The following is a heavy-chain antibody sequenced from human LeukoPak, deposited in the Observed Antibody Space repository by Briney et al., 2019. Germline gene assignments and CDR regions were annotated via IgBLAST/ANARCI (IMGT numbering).Heavy chain of an antibody. D-gene: IGHD1-26*01. Sequence: GGSLRLSCAASGFTFSSYAMSWVRQAPGKGLVWVSRINSDGSSTSYADSVKGRFTISRDNAKNTLYLQMNSLRAEDTAVYYCARPSGSYLDAFDIWGQGTMVTVSS. CDR2: INSDGSST. V-gene: IGHV3-74*01. CDR3: ARPSGSYLDAFDI. CDR1: GFTFSSYA. J-gene: IGHJ3*02.